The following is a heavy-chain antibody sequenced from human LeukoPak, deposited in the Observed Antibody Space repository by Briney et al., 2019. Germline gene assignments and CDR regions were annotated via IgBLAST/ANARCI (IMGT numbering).Heavy chain of an antibody. Sequence: PGRSLRLSCAASGFTFSSYAMHWVRQAPGKGLEWVAVISYDGSNKYYADSVEGRFTISRDNSKNTLYLQMNSLRAEDTAVYYCARASGYCSGGSCYSIVGGYYFDYWGQGTLVTVSS. D-gene: IGHD2-15*01. J-gene: IGHJ4*02. CDR2: ISYDGSNK. CDR3: ARASGYCSGGSCYSIVGGYYFDY. CDR1: GFTFSSYA. V-gene: IGHV3-30*04.